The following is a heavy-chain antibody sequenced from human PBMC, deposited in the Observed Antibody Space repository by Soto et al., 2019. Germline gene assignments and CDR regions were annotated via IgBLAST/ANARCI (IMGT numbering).Heavy chain of an antibody. V-gene: IGHV3-30-3*01. Sequence: GGSLRLSCAASGFTFSSYAMHWVRQAPGKGLEWVAVISYDGSNKYYADSVKGRFTISRDNSKNTLYLQMNSLRAEDTAVYYCARDFRKDYYDSSGYIDYWGQGTLVTVSS. CDR3: ARDFRKDYYDSSGYIDY. D-gene: IGHD3-22*01. J-gene: IGHJ4*02. CDR2: ISYDGSNK. CDR1: GFTFSSYA.